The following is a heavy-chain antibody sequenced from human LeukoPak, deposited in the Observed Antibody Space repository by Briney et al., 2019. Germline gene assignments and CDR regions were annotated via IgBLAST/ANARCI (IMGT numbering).Heavy chain of an antibody. D-gene: IGHD1-26*01. J-gene: IGHJ4*02. V-gene: IGHV4-59*01. CDR3: ARGEVGAPDY. CDR2: IYYSGST. Sequence: SETLSLTCTVSGGSISNYYWSWIRQPPGKGLEWIGYIYYSGSTKYNPSLKSRVTISVDTSKNQFSLKLSSVTAADTAVYYCARGEVGAPDYWGQGTLVTVSS. CDR1: GGSISNYY.